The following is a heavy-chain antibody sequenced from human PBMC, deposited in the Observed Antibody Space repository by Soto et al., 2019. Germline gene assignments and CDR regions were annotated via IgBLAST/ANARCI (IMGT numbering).Heavy chain of an antibody. Sequence: ASVKVSCKASGYTFTGYYMHWVRQAPGRGLEWMGWINPNSGGTNYAQKFQGWVTMTRDTSISTAYMELSRLRSDDTAVYYCARDMAYSGYDFWSGYLWKPVNYGMDVWGQGTTVTVSS. D-gene: IGHD3-3*01. J-gene: IGHJ6*02. CDR3: ARDMAYSGYDFWSGYLWKPVNYGMDV. CDR1: GYTFTGYY. V-gene: IGHV1-2*04. CDR2: INPNSGGT.